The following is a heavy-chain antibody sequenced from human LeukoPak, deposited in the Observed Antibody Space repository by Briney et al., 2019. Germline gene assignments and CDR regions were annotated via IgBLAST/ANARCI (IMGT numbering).Heavy chain of an antibody. CDR2: IYSGGST. Sequence: GGSLRLSCAASGFTVSSNYMSWVRQAPGKGLEWVSVIYSGGSTYCADSVKGRFTISRDNSKNTLYLQMNSLRAEDTAVYYCARPGWDYGMDVWGQGTTVTVSS. CDR3: ARPGWDYGMDV. V-gene: IGHV3-53*01. J-gene: IGHJ6*02. CDR1: GFTVSSNY. D-gene: IGHD1-14*01.